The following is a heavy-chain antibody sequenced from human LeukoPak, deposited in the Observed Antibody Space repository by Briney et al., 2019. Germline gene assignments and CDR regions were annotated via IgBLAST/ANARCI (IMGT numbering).Heavy chain of an antibody. CDR1: GFTFSSYS. CDR3: ARDASGDDFWSGHFNC. V-gene: IGHV3-21*01. J-gene: IGHJ4*02. Sequence: PGGSLRLSCAASGFTFSSYSMNWVRQAPGKGLEWVSSISSSSSYIYYADSVKGRFTISRDNAKNSLSLQMNSLRGEDTAVYYCARDASGDDFWSGHFNCWGQGTLVAVSS. CDR2: ISSSSSYI. D-gene: IGHD3-3*01.